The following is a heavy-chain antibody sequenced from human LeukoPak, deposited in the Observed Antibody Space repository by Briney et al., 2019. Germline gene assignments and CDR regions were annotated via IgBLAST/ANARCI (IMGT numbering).Heavy chain of an antibody. V-gene: IGHV1-2*02. Sequence: EASVKVSCKASGYTFTGYYMHWVRQAPGQGLEWMGWINPNSGGTSYAQKFQGRVTMTRDTSISTAYMELSRLRSDDTAVYYCARVRRGRGYSGHDLDYWGQGTLVTVSS. CDR2: INPNSGGT. J-gene: IGHJ4*02. CDR1: GYTFTGYY. D-gene: IGHD5-12*01. CDR3: ARVRRGRGYSGHDLDY.